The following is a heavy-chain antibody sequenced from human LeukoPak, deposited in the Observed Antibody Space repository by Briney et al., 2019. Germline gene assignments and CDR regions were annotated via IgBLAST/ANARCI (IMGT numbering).Heavy chain of an antibody. V-gene: IGHV3-30*02. CDR2: IRYDGSNK. CDR1: GFTFSSYG. Sequence: PGGSLRFSCAASGFTFSSYGMHWVRQAPGKGLEWVAFIRYDGSNKYYTDSVKGRFTISRDNSMNTLYMKMNSPRAEDTAVYYRAKDRCSGGSCYVFDYWGQGTLVTVSS. J-gene: IGHJ4*02. CDR3: AKDRCSGGSCYVFDY. D-gene: IGHD2-15*01.